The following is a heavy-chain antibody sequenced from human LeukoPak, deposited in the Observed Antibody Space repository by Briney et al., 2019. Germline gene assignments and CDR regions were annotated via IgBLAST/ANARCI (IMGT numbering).Heavy chain of an antibody. V-gene: IGHV3-15*01. J-gene: IGHJ4*02. CDR1: GFTFTNAW. D-gene: IGHD2-2*02. CDR3: TSGGDCSRTSCYTD. CDR2: IKSKADGGAT. Sequence: GGSLRLSCAASGFTFTNAWMSWVRQAPGKGLEWVGRIKSKADGGATDYAALVKGRLTISRDDSKNTLYLQMNSLKTEDTAVYYCTSGGDCSRTSCYTDWGQGTLVTVSS.